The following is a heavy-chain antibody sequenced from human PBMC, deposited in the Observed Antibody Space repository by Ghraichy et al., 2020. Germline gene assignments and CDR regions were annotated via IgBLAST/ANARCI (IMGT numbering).Heavy chain of an antibody. CDR2: ISSSSSYI. Sequence: GGSLRLSCAASGFTFSSYSMNWVRQAPGKGLECVSSISSSSSYIYYADSVKGRFTISRDNAKNSLYLQMNSLRAEDTAVYYCARDWYYYDSSGNGDYWGQGTLVTVSS. V-gene: IGHV3-21*01. CDR3: ARDWYYYDSSGNGDY. D-gene: IGHD3-22*01. CDR1: GFTFSSYS. J-gene: IGHJ4*02.